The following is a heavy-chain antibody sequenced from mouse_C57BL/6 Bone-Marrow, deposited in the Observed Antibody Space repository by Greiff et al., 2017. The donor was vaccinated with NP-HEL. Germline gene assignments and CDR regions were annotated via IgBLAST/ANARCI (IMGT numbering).Heavy chain of an antibody. CDR3: ARGGYWSNFDV. J-gene: IGHJ1*03. CDR1: GGNINPPA. CDR2: IDPANGNT. Sequence: VQLQQSVAELVRPGAGVKGAGTEAGGNINPPALPGVQPRPAPGLDWIGRIDPANGNTKYAPKFQGKATITADTSSNTAYLQLSSLTSEDTAIYYCARGGYWSNFDVWGTGTTVTVSS. V-gene: IGHV14-3*01. D-gene: IGHD3-2*02.